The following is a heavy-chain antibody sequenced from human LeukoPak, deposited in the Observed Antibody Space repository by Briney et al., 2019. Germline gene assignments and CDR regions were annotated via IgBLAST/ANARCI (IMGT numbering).Heavy chain of an antibody. CDR3: AIENSSGWNYFDY. CDR2: ISGHNGNT. J-gene: IGHJ4*02. V-gene: IGHV1-18*01. D-gene: IGHD6-19*01. CDR1: GYTFDRYG. Sequence: ASVKVSCKTSGYTFDRYGISWVRQAPGQGLEWMGWISGHNGNTNYAQNLQGRVTITTDTSTRTAYMELKSLTSDDTAVYYCAIENSSGWNYFDYWGQGTLVTVSS.